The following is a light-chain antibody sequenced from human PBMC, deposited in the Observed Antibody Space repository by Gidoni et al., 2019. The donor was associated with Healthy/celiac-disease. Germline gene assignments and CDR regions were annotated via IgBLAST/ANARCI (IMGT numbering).Light chain of an antibody. Sequence: EIVMTQSPATLSVSPGERATLSCRASQSVSSNLAWYQQKPGQAPRLLIDVASTRATGIPARFSGSGSGTEFTLTISSLQSVDFAVYYCQQYNNWPRTFGQGTKLEIK. J-gene: IGKJ2*01. CDR2: VAS. CDR3: QQYNNWPRT. V-gene: IGKV3-15*01. CDR1: QSVSSN.